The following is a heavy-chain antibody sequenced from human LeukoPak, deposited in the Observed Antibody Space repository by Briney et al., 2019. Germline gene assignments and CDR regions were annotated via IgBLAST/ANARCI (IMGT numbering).Heavy chain of an antibody. CDR2: IYYSGST. J-gene: IGHJ6*02. D-gene: IGHD6-13*01. Sequence: SETLSLTRTVSGGSISSYYWSWIRQPPGKGLEWIGYIYYSGSTNYNPSLKSRVTISVDTSKNQFSLKLSSVTAADTAVYYCARDWAAGTSYYYYYGMDVWGQGTTVTVSS. CDR1: GGSISSYY. V-gene: IGHV4-59*01. CDR3: ARDWAAGTSYYYYYGMDV.